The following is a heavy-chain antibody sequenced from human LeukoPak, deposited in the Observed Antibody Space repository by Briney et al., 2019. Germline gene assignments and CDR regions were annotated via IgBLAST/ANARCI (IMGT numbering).Heavy chain of an antibody. CDR3: ARCLQLLMYGMDV. V-gene: IGHV3-30-3*01. D-gene: IGHD2-2*01. Sequence: RSLRLSCAASGFTFSSYAMHWVRQAPGKGLEGVAVISYDGSNKYYADSVKGRFTISRDNSKNTLYLQMNSLRAEDTAVYYCARCLQLLMYGMDVWGQGTTVTVSS. J-gene: IGHJ6*02. CDR2: ISYDGSNK. CDR1: GFTFSSYA.